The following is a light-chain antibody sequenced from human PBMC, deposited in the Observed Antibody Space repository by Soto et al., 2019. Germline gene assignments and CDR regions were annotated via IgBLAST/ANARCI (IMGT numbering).Light chain of an antibody. V-gene: IGKV3-20*01. CDR2: GAS. J-gene: IGKJ1*01. Sequence: EIVLTQSPGTLSLSPGERATLSCRASQSVSSSYLAWYQQKPGQAPRLLIYGASSRPTGIPDRFSGSGSGTDFTLTISRLEPEDFAVYYCQPYGSSPQTFGQGTKVEIK. CDR3: QPYGSSPQT. CDR1: QSVSSSY.